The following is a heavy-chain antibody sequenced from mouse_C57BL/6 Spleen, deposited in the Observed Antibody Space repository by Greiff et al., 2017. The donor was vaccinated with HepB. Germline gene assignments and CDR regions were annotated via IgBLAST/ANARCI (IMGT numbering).Heavy chain of an antibody. CDR1: GYSITSGYD. Sequence: EVQLVESGPGMVKPSQSLSLTCTVTGYSITSGYDWHWIRHLPGNKLEWMGYISYSGSTNYNPSLKSRISITHDTSKNHFFLKLNSVTTEDTATYYCAREWDYWGQGTSVTVSS. V-gene: IGHV3-1*01. CDR3: AREWDY. CDR2: ISYSGST. J-gene: IGHJ4*01.